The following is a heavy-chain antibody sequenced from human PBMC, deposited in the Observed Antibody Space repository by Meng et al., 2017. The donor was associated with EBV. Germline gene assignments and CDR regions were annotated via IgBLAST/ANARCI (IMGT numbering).Heavy chain of an antibody. CDR3: ASESGRGFTPDY. D-gene: IGHD3-10*01. V-gene: IGHV1-69*01. CDR1: GGTCRRDA. Sequence: QWQLGRAGSELKMLGSSVKVSCKISGGTCRRDAVSWVRQAPGQWLEWMGGLIPMSDAPHYAQKFQGRVTRTADESKNTHYMDLSGLRFEDTAVYYCASESGRGFTPDYWGQGTLVTVSS. CDR2: LIPMSDAP. J-gene: IGHJ4*02.